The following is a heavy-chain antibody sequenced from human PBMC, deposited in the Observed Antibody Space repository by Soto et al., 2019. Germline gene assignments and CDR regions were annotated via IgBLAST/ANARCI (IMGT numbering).Heavy chain of an antibody. CDR1: GFTFSSYE. J-gene: IGHJ3*02. CDR3: ARDIHDAFDI. V-gene: IGHV3-48*03. Sequence: EVQLVESGGGLVQPGGSLRLSCAASGFTFSSYEMNWVRQAPGKGLEWVSYISSSGSTIYYADSVKGRFTIARDNAKKSLYLQMNRLRGEGTAVYECARDIHDAFDIWGQGTMVTVSS. CDR2: ISSSGSTI.